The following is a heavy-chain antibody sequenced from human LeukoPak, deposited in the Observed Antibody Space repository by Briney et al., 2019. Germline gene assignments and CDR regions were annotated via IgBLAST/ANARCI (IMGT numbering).Heavy chain of an antibody. D-gene: IGHD1-7*01. J-gene: IGHJ1*01. CDR1: GFTFSSYG. Sequence: GGSLRLSCAASGFTFSSYGMHWVRQAPGKGLEWVAVISYDGSNKYYADSVKGRFTIYRDNSKNTLYLQMNSLRAEDTAVYYCAAQRRTGTTKYFQHWGRGTLVTVSS. CDR3: AAQRRTGTTKYFQH. CDR2: ISYDGSNK. V-gene: IGHV3-30*03.